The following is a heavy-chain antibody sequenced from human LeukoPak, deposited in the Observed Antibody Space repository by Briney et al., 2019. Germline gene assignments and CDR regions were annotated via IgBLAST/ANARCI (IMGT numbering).Heavy chain of an antibody. Sequence: VESLKISCKGSGYSFTNYWIGWVRQMPGKGLEWMAFISPGDSDTRYSPSFQGHVTISVDKSINTAYLQWGSLKASDTAMYYCARQGDAVVTDVWGQGTTVIVSS. CDR3: ARQGDAVVTDV. D-gene: IGHD4-23*01. CDR1: GYSFTNYW. J-gene: IGHJ6*02. CDR2: ISPGDSDT. V-gene: IGHV5-51*01.